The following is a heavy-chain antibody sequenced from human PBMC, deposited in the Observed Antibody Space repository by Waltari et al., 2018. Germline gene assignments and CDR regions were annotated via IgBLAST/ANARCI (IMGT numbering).Heavy chain of an antibody. CDR2: MNPNSGNT. D-gene: IGHD2-2*01. J-gene: IGHJ5*02. Sequence: QVQLVQSGAEVKKPGASVKVSCKASGYTFTSYDINRVRQATGQGLEWMGWMNPNSGNTGYAQKFQGRVTMTRNTSISTAYMELSSLRSEDTAVYYCARRGRVVPAATFDPWGQGTLVTVSS. CDR3: ARRGRVVPAATFDP. V-gene: IGHV1-8*01. CDR1: GYTFTSYD.